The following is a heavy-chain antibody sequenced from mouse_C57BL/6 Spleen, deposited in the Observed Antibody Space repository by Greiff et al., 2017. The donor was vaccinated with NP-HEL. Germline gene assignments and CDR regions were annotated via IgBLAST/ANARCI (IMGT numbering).Heavy chain of an antibody. CDR1: GFTFTDYY. V-gene: IGHV7-3*01. Sequence: EVMLVESGGGLVQPGGSLSLSCAASGFTFTDYYMSWVRQPPGKALEWLGFIRNKANGYTTEYSASVKGRFTISRDNSQSILYLQMNALRAEDSATYYCARHDGYPFYYFDYWGQGTTLTVSS. D-gene: IGHD2-3*01. J-gene: IGHJ2*01. CDR2: IRNKANGYTT. CDR3: ARHDGYPFYYFDY.